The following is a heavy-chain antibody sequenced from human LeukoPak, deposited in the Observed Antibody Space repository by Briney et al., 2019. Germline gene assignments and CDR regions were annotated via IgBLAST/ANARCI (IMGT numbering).Heavy chain of an antibody. CDR2: IRGKAYGGTT. J-gene: IGHJ4*02. D-gene: IGHD1-26*01. CDR1: GFTFGDYA. V-gene: IGHV3-49*04. CDR3: TRVIIVGAAHFDY. Sequence: GGSLRLSRTASGFTFGDYAMSWVRQAPGKGLEWVGFIRGKAYGGTTEYAASVKGRFTFSRDDSKSIAYLHVNSLKSDDTAVYYCTRVIIVGAAHFDYWGQGTLVTVSS.